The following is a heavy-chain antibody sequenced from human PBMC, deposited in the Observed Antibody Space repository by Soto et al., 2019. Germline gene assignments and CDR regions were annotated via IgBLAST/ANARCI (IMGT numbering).Heavy chain of an antibody. CDR1: GFTVSSYG. D-gene: IGHD3-22*01. V-gene: IGHV3-33*01. CDR2: IWYDGSNK. Sequence: QVQLVESGGGVVQSGRSLRLSCAASGFTVSSYGMHWVREAPGKGLEWVAVIWYDGSNKYYADSVKGRFTISRDNSKNTLYMQMNSLRAEDTAVYYCARDRFHYYDSSGYPTQGGAFDIWGQGTMVTVSS. CDR3: ARDRFHYYDSSGYPTQGGAFDI. J-gene: IGHJ3*02.